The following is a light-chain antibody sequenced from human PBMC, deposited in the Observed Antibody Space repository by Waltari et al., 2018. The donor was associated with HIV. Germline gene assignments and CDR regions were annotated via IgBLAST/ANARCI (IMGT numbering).Light chain of an antibody. V-gene: IGLV3-1*01. CDR2: QDN. CDR3: QAWVTSTVV. J-gene: IGLJ2*01. CDR1: KLEDKY. Sequence: SYELTQPPSVSVSPGQTANITCSGDKLEDKYTCWYQQKPGQSPVLVIFQDNKRPSGIPERFSASNSGNTATLTISGTQAIDEADYYCQAWVTSTVVFGGGTKLTVL.